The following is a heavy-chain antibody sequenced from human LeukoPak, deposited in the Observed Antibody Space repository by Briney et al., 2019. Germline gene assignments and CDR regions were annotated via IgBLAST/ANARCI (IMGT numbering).Heavy chain of an antibody. J-gene: IGHJ4*02. CDR3: ARHKRIAVAGEFDY. Sequence: GESLKISCKGSGYSFTTYWIGWVRQMPGKGLEWMGIIYPGDSDTRYSPSFQGQVTISADKSITTAHLQWSSLKASDTAMYYCARHKRIAVAGEFDYWGQGTLVTVSS. D-gene: IGHD6-19*01. V-gene: IGHV5-51*01. CDR2: IYPGDSDT. CDR1: GYSFTTYW.